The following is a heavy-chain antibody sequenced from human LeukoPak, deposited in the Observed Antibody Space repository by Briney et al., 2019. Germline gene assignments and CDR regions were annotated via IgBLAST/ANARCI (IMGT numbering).Heavy chain of an antibody. CDR2: IIPSLDLV. CDR1: GGTFSNYA. J-gene: IGHJ4*02. D-gene: IGHD3-22*01. V-gene: IGHV1-69*04. Sequence: GASVKVSCKTSGGTFSNYAITWVRQAPGQGFEWMGRIIPSLDLVNYVQKFQGRVTITADKSTSTAYMELRSLRSDDTAVYYCARVPFGYYDSSKLGYWGQGTLVTVSS. CDR3: ARVPFGYYDSSKLGY.